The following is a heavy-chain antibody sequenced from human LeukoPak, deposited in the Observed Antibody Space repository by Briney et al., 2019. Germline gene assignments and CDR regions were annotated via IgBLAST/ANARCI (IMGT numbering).Heavy chain of an antibody. CDR3: ARAGCSSTSCYYADY. CDR2: ISAYNGNT. Sequence: GASAKVSCKASGYTFTSYGISWVRQAPGQGLEWMGWISAYNGNTNYAQKLQGRVTMTTDTSTSTAYMELRSLRSDDTAVYYCARAGCSSTSCYYADYWGQGTLVTVSS. CDR1: GYTFTSYG. J-gene: IGHJ4*02. V-gene: IGHV1-18*01. D-gene: IGHD2-2*01.